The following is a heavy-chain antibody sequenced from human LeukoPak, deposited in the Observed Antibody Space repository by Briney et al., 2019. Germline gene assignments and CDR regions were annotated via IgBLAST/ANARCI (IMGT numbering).Heavy chain of an antibody. J-gene: IGHJ4*02. Sequence: GASVKVSCKASGYTLSNFGITWVRQAPGQGLEWVGWISGYNGNTKYAQKLQGRVTVTTDTSTSTAYMDLWSLTSDDTAVYYCARIVTSGSYYLWYFDYWGQGTLVTVSS. CDR3: ARIVTSGSYYLWYFDY. D-gene: IGHD1-26*01. CDR2: ISGYNGNT. CDR1: GYTLSNFG. V-gene: IGHV1-18*01.